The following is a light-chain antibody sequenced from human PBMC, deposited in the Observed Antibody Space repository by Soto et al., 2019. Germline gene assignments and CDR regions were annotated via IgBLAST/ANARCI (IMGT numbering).Light chain of an antibody. CDR3: QQYDSSPPYT. V-gene: IGKV3-20*01. CDR2: GAS. CDR1: QSVSSSY. Sequence: EIVLTQSPGTLSLSPGERATLSCRASQSVSSSYLAWYQQKPGQAPRLLIYGASSRATGIPDRFSGSGSGTDFTLTISRLEPEDFAVYYCQQYDSSPPYTFGPGTKVDIK. J-gene: IGKJ3*01.